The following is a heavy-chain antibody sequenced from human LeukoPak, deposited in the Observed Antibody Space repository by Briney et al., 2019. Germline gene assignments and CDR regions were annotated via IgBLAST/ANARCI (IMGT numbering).Heavy chain of an antibody. D-gene: IGHD6-6*01. CDR1: GYTFIGYF. Sequence: ASVKVSCKTSGYTFIGYFIHWVRQAPGQGLEWMGWIDPNSGGTNFAQKSQGRVTMTRDTSISTAYMELSSLRSEDTAVYYCARGVSYYFDYWGQGTLVTVSS. CDR2: IDPNSGGT. V-gene: IGHV1-2*02. CDR3: ARGVSYYFDY. J-gene: IGHJ4*02.